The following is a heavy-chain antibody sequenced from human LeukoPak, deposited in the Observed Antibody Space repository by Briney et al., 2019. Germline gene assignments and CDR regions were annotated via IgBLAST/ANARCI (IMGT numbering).Heavy chain of an antibody. V-gene: IGHV1-18*04. CDR1: GYSFTSFG. D-gene: IGHD2-2*01. Sequence: ASVKVSCKASGYSFTSFGISWVRQAPGQGLEWIGWISGYNGDANYARSLQGRITMTRDTSTSTAYMELRSLRSDDTAVYYCARCSSDIVVVPAASYYYGMDVWGQGTTVTVSS. CDR3: ARCSSDIVVVPAASYYYGMDV. CDR2: ISGYNGDA. J-gene: IGHJ6*02.